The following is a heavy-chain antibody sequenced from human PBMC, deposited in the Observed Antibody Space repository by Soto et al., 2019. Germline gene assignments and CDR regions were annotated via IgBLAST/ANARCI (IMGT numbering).Heavy chain of an antibody. D-gene: IGHD3-22*01. Sequence: GGSLRLSCAASGFTFSTYWMHWVRQAPGKGLVWVSAISGSGGSTYYADSVKGRFTISRDNSKNTLYLQMNSLRAEDTAVYYCARAKHYYDSSGYYFDYWGQGTLVTVSS. V-gene: IGHV3-23*01. CDR1: GFTFSTYW. CDR3: ARAKHYYDSSGYYFDY. J-gene: IGHJ4*02. CDR2: ISGSGGST.